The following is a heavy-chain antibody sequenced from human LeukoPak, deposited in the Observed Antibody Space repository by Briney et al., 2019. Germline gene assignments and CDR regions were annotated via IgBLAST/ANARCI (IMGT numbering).Heavy chain of an antibody. Sequence: GGSLRLSCAASGFTFDDYSMHWVRQVPGTGLEWVSLIRWDGGTTNYADSVKGRFTISRDNAKNSLYLQMNSLRAEDTAVYYCAREGYSSGWSFDYWGQGTLVTVSS. CDR3: AREGYSSGWSFDY. CDR1: GFTFDDYS. V-gene: IGHV3-43*01. J-gene: IGHJ4*02. D-gene: IGHD6-19*01. CDR2: IRWDGGTT.